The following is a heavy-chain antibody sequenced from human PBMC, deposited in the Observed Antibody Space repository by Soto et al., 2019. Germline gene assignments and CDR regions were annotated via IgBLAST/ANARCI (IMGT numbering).Heavy chain of an antibody. CDR3: GTFGTPSPYSSSWFGGGDYYYGMDV. Sequence: QVQLVESGGGVVQPGRSLRLSCAASGFTFSSYGMHWVRQAPGKGLEWVAVITYDGSNKYYADSVKGRFTISRDNSKNTLYMQKNSLRAEDMSVYYCGTFGTPSPYSSSWFGGGDYYYGMDVWGQGTTVTVSS. J-gene: IGHJ6*02. D-gene: IGHD6-13*01. CDR1: GFTFSSYG. CDR2: ITYDGSNK. V-gene: IGHV3-30*03.